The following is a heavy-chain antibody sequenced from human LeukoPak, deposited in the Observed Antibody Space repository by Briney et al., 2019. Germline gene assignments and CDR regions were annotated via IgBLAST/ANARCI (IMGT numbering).Heavy chain of an antibody. CDR2: ISSSGSTI. V-gene: IGHV3-11*01. CDR3: ARVYYGSGSPSDDY. CDR1: GFTFSDYY. J-gene: IGHJ4*02. D-gene: IGHD3-10*01. Sequence: PVGSLRLSCAASGFTFSDYYMSWIRQAPGKGLEGVSYISSSGSTIYYADSVKGRFTISRDNAKNSLYLQMNSLRAEDTAVYYCARVYYGSGSPSDDYWGQGTLVTVSS.